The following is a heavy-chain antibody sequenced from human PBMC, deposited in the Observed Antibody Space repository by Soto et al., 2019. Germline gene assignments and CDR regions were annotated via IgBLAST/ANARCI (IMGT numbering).Heavy chain of an antibody. CDR1: GGTFSSYT. J-gene: IGHJ5*02. Sequence: SVKVSCKASGGTFSSYTISWVRQAPGQVLEWMGRIIPILGIANYAQKFQGRVTITADKSTSTAYMELSSLRSEDTAVYYCASLPGSGSHKKNWFDPWGQGTLVTVSS. CDR3: ASLPGSGSHKKNWFDP. CDR2: IIPILGIA. D-gene: IGHD3-10*02. V-gene: IGHV1-69*02.